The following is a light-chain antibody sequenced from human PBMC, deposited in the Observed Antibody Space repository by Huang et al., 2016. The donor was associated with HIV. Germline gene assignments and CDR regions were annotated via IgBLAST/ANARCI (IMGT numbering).Light chain of an antibody. CDR2: GAS. CDR1: QSVTSN. CDR3: QQYNAWPPWT. J-gene: IGKJ1*01. V-gene: IGKV3-15*01. Sequence: ETIMTQSPATLYVSPGERATLSCRASQSVTSNVAWYQQRRGQAPRLLMYGASTRATGIPARFSGSGSGTEFTLTISSLQSEDSAVYYCQQYNAWPPWTFGQGTRVEIK.